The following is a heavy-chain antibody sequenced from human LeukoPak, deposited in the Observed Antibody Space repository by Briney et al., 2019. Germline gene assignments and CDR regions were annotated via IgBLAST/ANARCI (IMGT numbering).Heavy chain of an antibody. D-gene: IGHD2-21*02. CDR1: GYSFTGYW. J-gene: IGHJ4*02. Sequence: GESLKISCKGSGYSFTGYWIGWVRQMPGKGLEWMGLINPGDSDTRYSPSFQGQVTISADKSITTAYLQWSSLKASDTAMYYCARRNAYCGGDCYLDYWGQGTLVTVSS. V-gene: IGHV5-51*01. CDR2: INPGDSDT. CDR3: ARRNAYCGGDCYLDY.